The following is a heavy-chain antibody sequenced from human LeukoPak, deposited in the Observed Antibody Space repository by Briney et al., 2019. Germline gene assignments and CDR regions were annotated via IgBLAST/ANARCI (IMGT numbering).Heavy chain of an antibody. D-gene: IGHD2-2*02. CDR2: IIPIFGTA. CDR3: ARDWVYCSSTSCHTTFDY. V-gene: IGHV1-69*06. J-gene: IGHJ4*02. CDR1: GGTFSSYA. Sequence: SVKVSCKASGGTFSSYAISWVRQAPGQGLEWMGGIIPIFGTANYAQKFQGRVTITADKSMSTAYMELSSLRSEDTAVYYCARDWVYCSSTSCHTTFDYWGQGTLVTVSS.